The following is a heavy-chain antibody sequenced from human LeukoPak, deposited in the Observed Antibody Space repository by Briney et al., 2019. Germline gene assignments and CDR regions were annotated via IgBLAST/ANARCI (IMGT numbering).Heavy chain of an antibody. CDR2: ISCSGGST. CDR3: AKDHGGYSYGSFDY. D-gene: IGHD5-18*01. Sequence: GGSLRLSSAASGFTFSSYAMSWVRQAPGKGLEWVSAISCSGGSTYYADSVKGRFTISRDKSKNTLYLQMNSLRAEDTAVYYCAKDHGGYSYGSFDYWGQGTLVSVSS. J-gene: IGHJ4*02. V-gene: IGHV3-23*01. CDR1: GFTFSSYA.